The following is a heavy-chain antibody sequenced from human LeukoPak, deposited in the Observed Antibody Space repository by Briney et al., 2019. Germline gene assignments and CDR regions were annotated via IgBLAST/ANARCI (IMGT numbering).Heavy chain of an antibody. CDR2: ISGSGGST. CDR3: AKGVSSGWSPTRFDP. V-gene: IGHV3-23*01. Sequence: GGSLRLSCAASGFTFSSYAMSWVRQAPGKGLEWVSAISGSGGSTYYADSVKGRFTISRDNSKNTLYLQMNSLRAEDTAVYYRAKGVSSGWSPTRFDPWGQGTLVTVSS. J-gene: IGHJ5*02. CDR1: GFTFSSYA. D-gene: IGHD6-19*01.